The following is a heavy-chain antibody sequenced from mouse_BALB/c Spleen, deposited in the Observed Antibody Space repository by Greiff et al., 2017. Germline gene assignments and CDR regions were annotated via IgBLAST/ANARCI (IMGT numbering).Heavy chain of an antibody. D-gene: IGHD1-2*01. Sequence: QVQLQQSGAELVRPGTSVKISCKASGYTFTNYWLGWVKQRPGHGLEWIGDIYPGGGYTNYNEKFKGKATLTADTSSSTAYMQLSSLTSEDSAVYSCARSPLRYYFDYWGQGTTLTVSS. CDR3: ARSPLRYYFDY. V-gene: IGHV1-63*02. J-gene: IGHJ2*01. CDR2: IYPGGGYT. CDR1: GYTFTNYW.